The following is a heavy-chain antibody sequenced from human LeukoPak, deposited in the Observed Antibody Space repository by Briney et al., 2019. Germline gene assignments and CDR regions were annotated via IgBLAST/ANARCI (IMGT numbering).Heavy chain of an antibody. D-gene: IGHD2-2*01. J-gene: IGHJ6*02. CDR2: IYAGAST. CDR3: ARGYCSSTSCYYHYYYGMDV. V-gene: IGHV3-66*02. CDR1: GFTISSKY. Sequence: GGSLRLSCAVSGFTISSKYMSWVSQAQGKGLEWVSVIYAGASTSYADSVKGRFTIPRDNSKNTVYLQMNSLRAEDTAVYYCARGYCSSTSCYYHYYYGMDVRGQGTTVTVSS.